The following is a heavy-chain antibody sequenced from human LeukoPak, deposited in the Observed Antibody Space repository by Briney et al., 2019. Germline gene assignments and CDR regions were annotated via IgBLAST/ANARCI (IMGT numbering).Heavy chain of an antibody. CDR2: INGGSGNT. D-gene: IGHD3-22*01. CDR1: GYTFTDYT. J-gene: IGHJ4*02. V-gene: IGHV1-3*01. CDR3: ANPRYDSSGYYYVD. Sequence: ASVKVSCKASGYTFTDYTMHWLRQAPGQRLDWMGWINGGSGNTKYSPEFQGRVTITRDTSASTAYMELSSLRSEDTAVYYCANPRYDSSGYYYVDWGQGTLVTVSS.